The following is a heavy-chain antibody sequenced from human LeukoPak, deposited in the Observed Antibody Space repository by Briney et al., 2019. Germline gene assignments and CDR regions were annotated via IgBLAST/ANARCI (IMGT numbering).Heavy chain of an antibody. CDR2: IYYSGST. D-gene: IGHD1-26*01. V-gene: IGHV4-39*02. CDR3: ARSSAGGARGDY. CDR1: GVSISSGSYY. J-gene: IGHJ4*02. Sequence: SETLSLTCTVSGVSISSGSYYWGWFRQPPGKGLEWIGNIYYSGSTSYSPSLKSRVTISVDTSKNHHSLNLRSVTAADTAVYYCARSSAGGARGDYWGQGTLVTVSS.